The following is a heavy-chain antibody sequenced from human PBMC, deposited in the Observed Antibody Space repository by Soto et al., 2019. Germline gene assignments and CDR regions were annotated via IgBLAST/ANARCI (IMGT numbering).Heavy chain of an antibody. Sequence: PSETLSLTCTVSGASISSYHWSWIRQTPGKGLEWIGYIYYSGSANYNPSLKSRVTFSVGTSKNQVSLKLSSVTAADTGVYYCAAAVPAEYVFPYYYMDVWGKGTTVTV. J-gene: IGHJ6*03. CDR1: GASISSYH. CDR3: AAAVPAEYVFPYYYMDV. V-gene: IGHV4-59*01. CDR2: IYYSGSA. D-gene: IGHD3-16*01.